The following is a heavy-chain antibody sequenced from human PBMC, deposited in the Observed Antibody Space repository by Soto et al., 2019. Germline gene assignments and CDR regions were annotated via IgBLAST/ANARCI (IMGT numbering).Heavy chain of an antibody. CDR3: ARGPQPTYGMDV. CDR1: GFTFSSYG. J-gene: IGHJ6*02. V-gene: IGHV3-33*01. D-gene: IGHD1-1*01. Sequence: QVQLVESGGGVVQPGRSLRLSCAASGFTFSSYGMHWVRQAPGKGLEWVAVIWYDGSNKYYADSVKGRFTISRDNSKNTLYLQMNSLRAEDTAVYYCARGPQPTYGMDVWGQGTTVTVSS. CDR2: IWYDGSNK.